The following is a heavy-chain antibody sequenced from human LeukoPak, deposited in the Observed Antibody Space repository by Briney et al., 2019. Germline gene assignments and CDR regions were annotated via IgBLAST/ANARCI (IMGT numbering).Heavy chain of an antibody. J-gene: IGHJ4*02. V-gene: IGHV1-8*01. CDR1: GYTFTSYD. D-gene: IGHD2-2*01. Sequence: ASVKVSCKASGYTFTSYDINWVRQATGQGLEWMGWMNPNSGNTGYAQKFQGRVTMTRNTSISTAYMELSSLRSEDTAVYYCARGDLGYCSSTSCLPPDSWGQGTLVTVSS. CDR3: ARGDLGYCSSTSCLPPDS. CDR2: MNPNSGNT.